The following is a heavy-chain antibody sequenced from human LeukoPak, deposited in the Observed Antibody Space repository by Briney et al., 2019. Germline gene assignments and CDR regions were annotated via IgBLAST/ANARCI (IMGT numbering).Heavy chain of an antibody. Sequence: GASVKVSCKASGGTFSSYAISWVRQAPGQGLEWMGGIIPIFGAANYAQKFQGRVTITADKSTSTAYMELSSLRSEDTAVYYCARGYSYALYYYYMDVWGKGTTVTVSS. D-gene: IGHD5-18*01. CDR1: GGTFSSYA. CDR3: ARGYSYALYYYYMDV. CDR2: IIPIFGAA. V-gene: IGHV1-69*06. J-gene: IGHJ6*03.